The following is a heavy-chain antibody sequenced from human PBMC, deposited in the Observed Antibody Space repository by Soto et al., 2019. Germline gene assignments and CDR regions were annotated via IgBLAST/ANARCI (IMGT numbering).Heavy chain of an antibody. CDR1: GGSISSSSYY. CDR2: IYYSGST. V-gene: IGHV4-39*01. Sequence: QLQLQESGPGLVKPSETLSLTCTVSGGSISSSSYYWGWIRQPPGKGLEWIGSIYYSGSTYYNPSLKSRVTISVDTSKNQFSLKLSSVTAADTAVYYCARHIVVVVAANNWFDPWGQGTLVTVSS. J-gene: IGHJ5*02. CDR3: ARHIVVVVAANNWFDP. D-gene: IGHD2-15*01.